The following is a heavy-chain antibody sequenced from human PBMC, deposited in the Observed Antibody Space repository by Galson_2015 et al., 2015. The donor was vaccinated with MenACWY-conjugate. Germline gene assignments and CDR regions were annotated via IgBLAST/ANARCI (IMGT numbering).Heavy chain of an antibody. Sequence: LRLSCAASGFTFSSYAMHWVRQAPGKGLEYVSAISSNGGSTYYADSVKGRFTISRDNSKNTLYLQMSSLRAEDTAVYYCVKQDTAMVTFDYWGQGTLVTVSS. J-gene: IGHJ4*02. CDR2: ISSNGGST. CDR3: VKQDTAMVTFDY. D-gene: IGHD5-18*01. CDR1: GFTFSSYA. V-gene: IGHV3-64D*06.